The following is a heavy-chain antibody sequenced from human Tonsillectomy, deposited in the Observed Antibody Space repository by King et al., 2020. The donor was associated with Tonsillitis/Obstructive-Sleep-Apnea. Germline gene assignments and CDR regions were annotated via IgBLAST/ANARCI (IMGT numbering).Heavy chain of an antibody. V-gene: IGHV3-20*04. Sequence: VQLVQSGGGVLRPGGSLRLSCAASGFTFDDYGMSWVRQAPGKGLVWVSCSNGHGGSTAYADYVKGRFTIARDNAKNSLYLQWNSLRAEDTALYYCARGFGTNYYDSSGYADYFDYWGQGTLVTVSS. J-gene: IGHJ4*02. CDR3: ARGFGTNYYDSSGYADYFDY. CDR1: GFTFDDYG. CDR2: SNGHGGST. D-gene: IGHD3-22*01.